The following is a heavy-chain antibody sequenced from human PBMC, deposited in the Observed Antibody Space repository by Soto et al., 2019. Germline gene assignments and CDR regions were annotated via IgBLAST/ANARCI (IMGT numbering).Heavy chain of an antibody. CDR2: IYSGGST. CDR1: GFTVRSNY. D-gene: IGHD5-12*01. V-gene: IGHV3-53*01. J-gene: IGHJ4*02. Sequence: PGGSLRLSCAASGFTVRSNYMSWVRQAPGKGLEWVSVIYSGGSTYYADSVKGRFTISRDNSKNTLYLQMNSLRAEDTAVYYCARAGDGYTPLDYWGQGTLVTVS. CDR3: ARAGDGYTPLDY.